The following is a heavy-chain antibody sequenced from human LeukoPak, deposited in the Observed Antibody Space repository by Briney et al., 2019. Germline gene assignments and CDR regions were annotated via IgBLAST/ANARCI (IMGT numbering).Heavy chain of an antibody. D-gene: IGHD3-16*01. CDR2: INPNTGDP. V-gene: IGHV7-4-1*02. J-gene: IGHJ4*02. Sequence: ASVKVSCKASGYSFTSYALNWVRQAPGQGLEWMGWINPNTGDPTYAQGFTGRFVFSLDTSVSTAYLQISSLKAEDTAVYYCARGVRIGYGITFGGVIRSLLNYFDYWGQGTLVTVSS. CDR3: ARGVRIGYGITFGGVIRSLLNYFDY. CDR1: GYSFTSYA.